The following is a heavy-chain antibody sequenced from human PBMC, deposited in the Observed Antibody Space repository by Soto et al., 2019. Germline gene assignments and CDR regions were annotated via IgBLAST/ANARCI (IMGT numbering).Heavy chain of an antibody. CDR3: VRDSRRTGVKYYYGFDA. D-gene: IGHD3-10*01. Sequence: QVRLQESGPGLVQPSETLSLTCTVSDGSVTNGIYYWSWIRQSPGRGLEWIGYIYYRGTTNYNPSLESRVSISVDTPKNQFSLNLSHVTAADTAVYYCVRDSRRTGVKYYYGFDASGQGTTVSVSS. CDR1: DGSVTNGIYY. J-gene: IGHJ6*02. CDR2: IYYRGTT. V-gene: IGHV4-61*01.